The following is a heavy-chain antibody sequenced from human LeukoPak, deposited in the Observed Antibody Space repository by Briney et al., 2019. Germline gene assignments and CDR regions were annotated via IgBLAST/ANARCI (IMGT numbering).Heavy chain of an antibody. V-gene: IGHV4-31*03. Sequence: PSQTLSLTCTVSGGSFSSGGYYWSWIRQHPGKGLEWIGYIYYSGSTYYNPSLKSRVTISEDTSKNQFSLKLSSVTAADTAVYYCASHGSGSYYRYFDLWGRGTLVTVSS. J-gene: IGHJ2*01. CDR2: IYYSGST. CDR3: ASHGSGSYYRYFDL. CDR1: GGSFSSGGYY. D-gene: IGHD3-10*01.